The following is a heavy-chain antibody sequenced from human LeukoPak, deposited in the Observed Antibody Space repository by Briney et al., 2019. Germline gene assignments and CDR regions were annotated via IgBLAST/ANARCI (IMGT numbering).Heavy chain of an antibody. V-gene: IGHV3-7*01. CDR2: IKQDGSEK. Sequence: GGSLRLSCAASGFTFSSYWMSWVRQAPGKGLEWVANIKQDGSEKYYVDSVKGRFTISRDNAKNSLYLQMNSLRAEDTAVYYCARGAWELMCYFDYWGQGTLVTVSS. CDR1: GFTFSSYW. CDR3: ARGAWELMCYFDY. J-gene: IGHJ4*02. D-gene: IGHD1-26*01.